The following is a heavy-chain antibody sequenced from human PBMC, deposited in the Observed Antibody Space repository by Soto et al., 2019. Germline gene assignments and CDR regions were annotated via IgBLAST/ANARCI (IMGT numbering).Heavy chain of an antibody. CDR2: INPDAGAT. CDR1: AYSFTTYH. Sequence: SVKVSCKASAYSFTTYHIHWVRQAPGQGLEWMGLINPDAGATNYAQRFQGRLRLTRDTSTSTVYMELRSLRFDDTAVYFCARGDIVLVPASEGNWFDPWGQGTLVTVSS. J-gene: IGHJ5*02. V-gene: IGHV1-46*01. D-gene: IGHD2-2*01. CDR3: ARGDIVLVPASEGNWFDP.